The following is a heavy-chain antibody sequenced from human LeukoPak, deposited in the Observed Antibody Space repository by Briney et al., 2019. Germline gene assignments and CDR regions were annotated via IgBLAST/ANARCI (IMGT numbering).Heavy chain of an antibody. CDR2: ISYDGSNK. V-gene: IGHV3-30-3*01. Sequence: PGGSLRLSCAASGFTFSSYAMHWVRQAPGKGLEWVAVISYDGSNKYYADSVKGRFTISRDISKNTLYLQMNSLRPEDTAFYYCARDGRGRGVLDYWGQGTLVTVSS. D-gene: IGHD3-10*01. CDR1: GFTFSSYA. CDR3: ARDGRGRGVLDY. J-gene: IGHJ4*02.